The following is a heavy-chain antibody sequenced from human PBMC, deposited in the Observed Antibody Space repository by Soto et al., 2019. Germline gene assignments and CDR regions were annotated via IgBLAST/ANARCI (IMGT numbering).Heavy chain of an antibody. Sequence: LRLSCADSGFTFKQYAINFVRQAPGKGLHGVSAISGAGGFTEYADSVKGRFRISRDNSKNAVYLDMNSLRVEDTAIYYCAKGGCARSSCSCDWWGPGTLVTVSS. CDR3: AKGGCARSSCSCDW. V-gene: IGHV3-23*01. CDR1: GFTFKQYA. J-gene: IGHJ4*02. CDR2: ISGAGGFT. D-gene: IGHD6-13*01.